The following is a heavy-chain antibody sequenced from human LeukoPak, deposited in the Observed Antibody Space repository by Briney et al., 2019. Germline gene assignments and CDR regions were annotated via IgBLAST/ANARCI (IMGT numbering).Heavy chain of an antibody. D-gene: IGHD3-10*01. V-gene: IGHV3-15*01. J-gene: IGHJ4*02. CDR3: TTDLWFGDLLTNSV. CDR2: IKRIIDGGTT. CDR1: GFTFSNTW. Sequence: KPGGSLRLSCAASGFTFSNTWMNWVRQAPGKGLEWVGRIKRIIDGGTTDYAAPVKGRFTISRDDSQNTLYLQMNSLKTEDTAVYYCTTDLWFGDLLTNSVWGQGTLVTVSS.